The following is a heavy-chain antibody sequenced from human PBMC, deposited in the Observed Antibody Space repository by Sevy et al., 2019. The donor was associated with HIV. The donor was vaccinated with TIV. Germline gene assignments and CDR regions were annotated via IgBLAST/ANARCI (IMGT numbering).Heavy chain of an antibody. Sequence: SETLSLTCVVFGYSISSGYWWDWFRRPPGKGLEWIGAIHYTGTTQYTPSLNRRVTVSADTSKNQFSLRLSSMTAADTAVYYCASHDWGREDYWGQGTLVTVSS. J-gene: IGHJ4*02. D-gene: IGHD7-27*01. V-gene: IGHV4-38-2*01. CDR1: GYSISSGYW. CDR3: ASHDWGREDY. CDR2: IHYTGTT.